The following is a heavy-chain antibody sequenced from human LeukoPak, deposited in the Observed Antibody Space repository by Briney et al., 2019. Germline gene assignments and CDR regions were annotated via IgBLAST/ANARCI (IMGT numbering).Heavy chain of an antibody. J-gene: IGHJ6*02. CDR1: GGSISSSSYY. V-gene: IGHV4-39*01. Sequence: SETLSLTCTVSGGSISSSSYYWVWIRQPPGKGLEWIGSIYYSGGTYYNPSLKSRVTISVDTSKNQFSLKLSSVPAADTAVYYCARPLSGSYYGAYGYYYYGMDVWGQGTTVTVSS. CDR3: ARPLSGSYYGAYGYYYYGMDV. D-gene: IGHD1-26*01. CDR2: IYYSGGT.